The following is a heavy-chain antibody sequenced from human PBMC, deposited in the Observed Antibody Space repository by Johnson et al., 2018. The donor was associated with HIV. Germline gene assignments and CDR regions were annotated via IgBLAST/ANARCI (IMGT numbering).Heavy chain of an antibody. V-gene: IGHV3-23*04. Sequence: VQLVESGGGLVQPGGSLRLSCAASGFTFSSYAMSWVRQAPGKGLEWVSAISGSGGSTYYADSVKGRFTISRDNSKNTLYLQMNRLRAEDTAVYYCAKEGSIAAAGNDAFDIWGQGTMVTVSS. CDR1: GFTFSSYA. J-gene: IGHJ3*02. D-gene: IGHD6-13*01. CDR2: ISGSGGST. CDR3: AKEGSIAAAGNDAFDI.